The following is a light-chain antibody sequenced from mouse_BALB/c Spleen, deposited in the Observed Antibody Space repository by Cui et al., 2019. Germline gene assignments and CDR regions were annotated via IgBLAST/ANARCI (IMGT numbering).Light chain of an antibody. CDR2: LAS. V-gene: IGKV6-14*01. Sequence: DIVMTQSQKFMSTSVGDRVSITCKASQNVRTAVAWYQQKPGQSPKALIYLASNRHTGVPDRFTGSGSGTDFTLTISNVQSEDLADYFCLQHWNYPLTFGSGIKLEIK. J-gene: IGKJ4*01. CDR1: QNVRTA. CDR3: LQHWNYPLT.